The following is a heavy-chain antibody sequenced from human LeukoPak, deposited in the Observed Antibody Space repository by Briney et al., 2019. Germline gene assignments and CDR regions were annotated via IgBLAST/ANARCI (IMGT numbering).Heavy chain of an antibody. V-gene: IGHV1-24*01. CDR2: FDPEDGET. D-gene: IGHD3-9*01. Sequence: GASVKVSCTVSGYTLTELSMHWVRQAPGKGLEWMGGFDPEDGETIYAQKFQGRVTMTEDTSTDTAYMELSSLRSEDTAVYYCATERRRPHYDILTGYFFNWFDPWGQGTLVTVSS. J-gene: IGHJ5*02. CDR3: ATERRRPHYDILTGYFFNWFDP. CDR1: GYTLTELS.